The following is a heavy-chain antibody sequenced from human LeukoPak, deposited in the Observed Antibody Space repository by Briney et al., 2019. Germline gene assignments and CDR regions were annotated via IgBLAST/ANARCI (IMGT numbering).Heavy chain of an antibody. J-gene: IGHJ3*01. D-gene: IGHD4-17*01. V-gene: IGHV1-2*02. Sequence: GASVKVSCKASGYTFPDYYIHWMRQAPGQGLEWMGWINPKRGVTTYAQKFQGRVTMTRDTSITTAYMELTRLRSDDTTIYYCARERNYGDYGNAFDVWGQGTKVTVSS. CDR1: GYTFPDYY. CDR2: INPKRGVT. CDR3: ARERNYGDYGNAFDV.